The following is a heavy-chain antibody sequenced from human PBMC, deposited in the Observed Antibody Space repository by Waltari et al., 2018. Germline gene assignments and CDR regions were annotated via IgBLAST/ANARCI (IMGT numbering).Heavy chain of an antibody. J-gene: IGHJ6*02. Sequence: QGQAEGFGPGPIKPSEDLSPSVHVSGCPLTNLFLGWIRQPPGKGLEYIGYIHDSGDTNYRPSLRSRVSMSMDTSKNQFSLKVSSVTAADSAVYYCARVHGSESPLSWGTDVWGQGTAVTVSS. V-gene: IGHV4-59*01. CDR2: IHDSGDT. CDR3: ARVHGSESPLSWGTDV. CDR1: GCPLTNLF.